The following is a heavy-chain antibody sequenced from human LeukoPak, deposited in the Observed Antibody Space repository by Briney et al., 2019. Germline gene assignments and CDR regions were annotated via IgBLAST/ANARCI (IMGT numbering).Heavy chain of an antibody. CDR3: TTLGYDSTGYAVSGSFDY. D-gene: IGHD3-22*01. Sequence: ASVKVSCKVPGYTLTELCMHWVRQAPGKGLEWMGGFDPEDGETIYAQKLQGRVTMTEDTSTDTAYMELSSLRSEDTAVYYCTTLGYDSTGYAVSGSFDYWGQGTLVTVSS. J-gene: IGHJ4*02. CDR1: GYTLTELC. V-gene: IGHV1-24*01. CDR2: FDPEDGET.